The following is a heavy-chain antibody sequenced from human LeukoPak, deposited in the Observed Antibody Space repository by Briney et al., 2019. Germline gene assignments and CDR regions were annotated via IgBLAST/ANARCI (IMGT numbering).Heavy chain of an antibody. Sequence: GGSLRLSCAASGFSFSSYGISWVRQAPGKGLEWVSSFSSSSSYIYYADSVKGRFTISRDNAKNSLYLQMNSLRAEDTAVYYCARDQSSDFWSGYYYFDYWGQGTLVTVSS. V-gene: IGHV3-21*06. D-gene: IGHD3-3*01. CDR2: FSSSSSYI. CDR1: GFSFSSYG. J-gene: IGHJ4*02. CDR3: ARDQSSDFWSGYYYFDY.